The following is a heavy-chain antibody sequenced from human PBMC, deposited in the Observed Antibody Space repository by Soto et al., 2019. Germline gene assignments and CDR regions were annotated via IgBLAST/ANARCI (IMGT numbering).Heavy chain of an antibody. V-gene: IGHV4-34*01. Sequence: QVQLQQWGAGLLKPSETLSLTCAVYGGSFSGYYWSWIRQPPGKGLEWIGEINHSGSTNYNPSLKSRVTISVDTSTNQFSLKLSSVTAADTAVYYCARTSRYCTNGVCYHWFDPWGQGTLVTVSS. CDR2: INHSGST. CDR1: GGSFSGYY. CDR3: ARTSRYCTNGVCYHWFDP. D-gene: IGHD2-8*01. J-gene: IGHJ5*02.